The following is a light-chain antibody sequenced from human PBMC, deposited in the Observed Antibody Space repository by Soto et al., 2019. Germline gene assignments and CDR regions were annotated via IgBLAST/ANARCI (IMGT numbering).Light chain of an antibody. J-gene: IGKJ2*01. CDR1: QSVGSR. Sequence: EIVMTQSPGTLSVSPGDSATLSCRASQSVGSRLAWYQQKPGQAPRLLIYAASTRATGIPDRFSAFGSQTEFTLTISDLQSEDFAFYYCQQYHNWPLYTFGQGTNLDIK. CDR3: QQYHNWPLYT. V-gene: IGKV3-15*01. CDR2: AAS.